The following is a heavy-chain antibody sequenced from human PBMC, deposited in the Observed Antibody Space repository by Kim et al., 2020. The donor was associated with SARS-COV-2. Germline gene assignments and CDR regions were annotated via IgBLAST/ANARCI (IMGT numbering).Heavy chain of an antibody. J-gene: IGHJ6*02. CDR1: GFSMSDYW. CDR3: ARGAFYSGMGV. V-gene: IGHV3-74*01. CDR2: VSGDGSTT. Sequence: GGSLRLSCVASGFSMSDYWINWVRQAPGKGLVWVERVSGDGSTTHYADSVKGRFAIFRDDAKNTLYLAINSLGADDTARYYCARGAFYSGMGVWGQGTTVTVSS.